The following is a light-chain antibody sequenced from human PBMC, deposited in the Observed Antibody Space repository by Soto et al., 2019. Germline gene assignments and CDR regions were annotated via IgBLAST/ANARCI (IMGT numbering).Light chain of an antibody. V-gene: IGKV2-30*01. Sequence: DVVLTQSPLSLSATLGQPAAISCRSSQSLGYSDGDYYLTWFQQRPGQSPRRLIYKASNRDSGVPDRFRGSGSGSDFPLKISRVEAEDVGIYCCMQGSHWPWTFGQGTRVDIK. CDR2: KAS. J-gene: IGKJ1*01. CDR1: QSLGYSDGDYY. CDR3: MQGSHWPWT.